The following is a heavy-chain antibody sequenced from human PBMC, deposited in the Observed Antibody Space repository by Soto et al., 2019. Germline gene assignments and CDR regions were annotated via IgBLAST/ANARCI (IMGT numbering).Heavy chain of an antibody. CDR1: GGSISSGGYS. CDR3: AREVVRGVTAYYGMDV. Sequence: SETLSLTCAVSGGSISSGGYSWSWIRQPPGKGLEWIGYIYHSGSTYYNPSLKSRVTISVDRSKNQFSLKLSSVTAADTAVYYCAREVVRGVTAYYGMDVWGQGTTVTSP. CDR2: IYHSGST. V-gene: IGHV4-30-2*01. D-gene: IGHD3-10*01. J-gene: IGHJ6*02.